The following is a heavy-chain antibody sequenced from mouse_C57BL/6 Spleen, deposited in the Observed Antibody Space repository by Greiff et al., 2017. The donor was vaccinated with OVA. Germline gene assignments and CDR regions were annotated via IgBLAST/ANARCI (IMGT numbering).Heavy chain of an antibody. D-gene: IGHD2-5*01. CDR1: GYTFTDYY. CDR3: AREGGIYYSNYVWFAD. V-gene: IGHV1-19*01. CDR2: INPYNGGT. Sequence: VQLQQSGPVLVKPGASVKMSCKASGYTFTDYYMNWVKQSHGKSLEWIGVINPYNGGTSYNQKFKGKATLTVDKSSSTAYMELNSLTSEDSAVYDCAREGGIYYSNYVWFADWGQGTLVTVSA. J-gene: IGHJ3*01.